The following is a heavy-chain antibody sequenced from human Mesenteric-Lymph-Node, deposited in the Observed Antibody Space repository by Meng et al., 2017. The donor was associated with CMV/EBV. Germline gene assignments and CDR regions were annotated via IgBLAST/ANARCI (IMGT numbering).Heavy chain of an antibody. Sequence: KVSGYTFTTYGMNWVRQAPGQGLGWMGWINTDTGNPTYAQGFTGRFVFSLDTSVSTAYLQISSLNTEDTAVYYCARFLGGDDSYFDYWGQGTLVTVSS. D-gene: IGHD5-12*01. CDR3: ARFLGGDDSYFDY. V-gene: IGHV7-4-1*02. J-gene: IGHJ4*02. CDR1: GYTFTTYG. CDR2: INTDTGNP.